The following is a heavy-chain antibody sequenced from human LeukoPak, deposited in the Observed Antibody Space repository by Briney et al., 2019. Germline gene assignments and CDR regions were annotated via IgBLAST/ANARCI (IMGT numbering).Heavy chain of an antibody. CDR1: GGSFSGYY. D-gene: IGHD3-22*01. CDR3: ARNNRGYDSSGSTLYYFYYYLDV. CDR2: INHSGST. J-gene: IGHJ6*03. V-gene: IGHV4-34*01. Sequence: SETLSLTCAVYGGSFSGYYWSWIRQPPGKGLEWIGEINHSGSTNYNPSLKSRVTISVDTSKNQFSLKLSSVTAADTAVYYCARNNRGYDSSGSTLYYFYYYLDVWGKGTTVTVSS.